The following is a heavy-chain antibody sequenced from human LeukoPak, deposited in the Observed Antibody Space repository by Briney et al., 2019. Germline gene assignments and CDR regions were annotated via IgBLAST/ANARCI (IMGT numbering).Heavy chain of an antibody. CDR3: TRVGSSGYDPPFDP. D-gene: IGHD5-12*01. J-gene: IGHJ5*02. CDR2: IRSKAYGGTT. CDR1: GFTFGDYA. V-gene: IGHV3-49*03. Sequence: GGSLRLSCTASGFTFGDYAMSWFRQAPGKGLEWVGFIRSKAYGGTTEYAASVKGRFTISRDDSKSIAYLQMNSLKTEDTAVYYCTRVGSSGYDPPFDPWGQGTLVTVSS.